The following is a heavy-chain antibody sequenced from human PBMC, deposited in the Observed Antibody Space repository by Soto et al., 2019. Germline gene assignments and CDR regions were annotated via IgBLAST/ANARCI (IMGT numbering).Heavy chain of an antibody. CDR2: INSDVSST. V-gene: IGHV3-74*01. Sequence: EVQLVESGGGLVQPGGSLRLSCAASGFTFSSYWMHWVRQAPGKGLVWVSRINSDVSSTSYADSVKGRFTISRDNAKNTVYLQMNSLRAEDTAVYYCARDGYCSGGSCYFHYYYGMDGWGQGTTVTVSS. CDR3: ARDGYCSGGSCYFHYYYGMDG. J-gene: IGHJ6*02. D-gene: IGHD2-15*01. CDR1: GFTFSSYW.